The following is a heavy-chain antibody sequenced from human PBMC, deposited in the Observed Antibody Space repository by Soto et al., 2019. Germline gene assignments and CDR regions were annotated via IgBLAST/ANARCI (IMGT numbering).Heavy chain of an antibody. V-gene: IGHV2-5*02. CDR3: AHRGAWTHFDY. D-gene: IGHD1-1*01. J-gene: IGHJ4*02. CDR1: GSSFSTRGVG. Sequence: SRAELVNATRSVTLKCTLAGSSFSTRGVGVGWIRQPPGKALEWLALIYWDDDKRYSPSLKSRLTITKDTSKNQVVLTMTNMDPVDTATYYCAHRGAWTHFDYRGQGTQVTVSS. CDR2: IYWDDDK.